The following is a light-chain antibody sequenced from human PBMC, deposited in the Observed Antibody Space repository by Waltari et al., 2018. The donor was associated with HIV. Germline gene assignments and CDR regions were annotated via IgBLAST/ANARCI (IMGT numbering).Light chain of an antibody. V-gene: IGLV1-47*02. CDR2: SNN. CDR3: ATWDDSLSGWV. Sequence: QSVLQPPHAAPGTHGQSVTICCFAGSSNNGSTQVNRYQQIPGPAPHPLIYSNNLRPSGAPSRCSGSNSGTAASLAISGLRSEDEADYYCATWDDSLSGWVFGGGTKLTVL. J-gene: IGLJ3*02. CDR1: SSNNGSTQ.